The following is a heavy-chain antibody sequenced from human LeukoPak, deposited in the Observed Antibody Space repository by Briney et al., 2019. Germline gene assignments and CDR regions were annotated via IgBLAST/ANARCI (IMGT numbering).Heavy chain of an antibody. D-gene: IGHD6-19*01. CDR1: GYTFTSYD. V-gene: IGHV1-8*01. J-gene: IGHJ4*02. Sequence: ASVKVSCKASGYTFTSYDINWVRQATGQGLEWMGWMNPNSGNTGYAQKFQGRVTMTRNTSISTAYMELSSLRSEDTAVYYCARDGAVAGYFDYWGQGTLVTVSS. CDR3: ARDGAVAGYFDY. CDR2: MNPNSGNT.